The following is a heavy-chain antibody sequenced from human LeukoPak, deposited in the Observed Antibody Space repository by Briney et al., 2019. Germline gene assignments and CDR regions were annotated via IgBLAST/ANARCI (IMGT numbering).Heavy chain of an antibody. D-gene: IGHD6-6*01. CDR1: GFTFSDYY. J-gene: IGHJ6*03. CDR3: ARSGGAARFRSGAYYYYYYMDV. V-gene: IGHV3-11*04. Sequence: GGSLRLSCAASGFTFSDYYMSWIRQAPGKGLEGGSYISSSGSTIYYADSVKGRFNISRDNAKNSLYLQMNSLRAEDTAVYYCARSGGAARFRSGAYYYYYYMDVWGKGTTVTVSS. CDR2: ISSSGSTI.